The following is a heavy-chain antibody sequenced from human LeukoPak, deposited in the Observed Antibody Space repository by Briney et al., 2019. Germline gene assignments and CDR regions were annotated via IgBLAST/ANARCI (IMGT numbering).Heavy chain of an antibody. CDR2: IYPGDSNT. V-gene: IGHV5-51*01. CDR1: GYSFTSYW. Sequence: GESLKISCKGSGYSFTSYWIAWVRQMPGKGLEWMGVIYPGDSNTKYSPSFQGQVTISADKSISTAYLQWSSLKASDTAMYYCARPGYYDILTGYYAHDAFDIWGQGTMVTVSS. D-gene: IGHD3-9*01. CDR3: ARPGYYDILTGYYAHDAFDI. J-gene: IGHJ3*02.